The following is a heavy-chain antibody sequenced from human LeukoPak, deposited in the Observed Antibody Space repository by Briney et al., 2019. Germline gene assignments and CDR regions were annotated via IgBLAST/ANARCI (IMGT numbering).Heavy chain of an antibody. J-gene: IGHJ4*02. Sequence: GGSLRLSCAASGFTFSSYAMSWVRQAPGKGLEWVSAVSGSGGSTYYADSVKGRFTISRDNSKNTVYLQMNSLRAEDTAVYYCAKDGFSSSWYYFDYWGQGTLATVSS. CDR3: AKDGFSSSWYYFDY. CDR2: VSGSGGST. D-gene: IGHD6-13*01. V-gene: IGHV3-23*01. CDR1: GFTFSSYA.